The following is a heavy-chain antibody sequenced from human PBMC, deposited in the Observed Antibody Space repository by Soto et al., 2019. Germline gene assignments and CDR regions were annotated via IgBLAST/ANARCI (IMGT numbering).Heavy chain of an antibody. D-gene: IGHD3-3*02. J-gene: IGHJ3*02. CDR3: VRYDRINMKPYSPEGFHI. CDR1: GGSVSDKTYY. CDR2: VYYSGTT. Sequence: SETLSLTGSVSGGSVSDKTYYWSWIRQPPGKRLEWIGYVYYSGTTNYNPSLKSRVTISVDTSKNQFSLRLSSVTAADTGVYYCVRYDRINMKPYSPEGFHIWGQGTMVTVSS. V-gene: IGHV4-61*01.